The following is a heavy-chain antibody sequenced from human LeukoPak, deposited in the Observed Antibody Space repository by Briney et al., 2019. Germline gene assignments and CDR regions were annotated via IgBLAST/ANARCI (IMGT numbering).Heavy chain of an antibody. Sequence: SETLSLTCAVSGGSISSGGYSWSWIRQPPGKGLEWIGYIYHSGSTNYNPSLKSRVTISVDASKNQFSLKLSSVTAADTAVYYCARAQRNYGSRAFDYWGQGTLVTVSS. CDR1: GGSISSGGYS. J-gene: IGHJ4*02. CDR3: ARAQRNYGSRAFDY. CDR2: IYHSGST. D-gene: IGHD1-7*01. V-gene: IGHV4-30-2*01.